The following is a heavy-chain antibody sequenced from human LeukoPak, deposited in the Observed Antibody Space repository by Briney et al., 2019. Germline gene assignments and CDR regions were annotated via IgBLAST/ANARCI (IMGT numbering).Heavy chain of an antibody. V-gene: IGHV3-30*18. D-gene: IGHD3-3*01. CDR1: GFTFSSYA. Sequence: TGGSLRLSCAASGFTFSSYAMSWVRQAPGKGLEWVAVISYDGSNKYYADSVKGRFTISRDNSKNTLYLQMNSLRAEDTAVYYCAKGTAYYDFWSGYYGFDYWGQGTLVTVSS. CDR3: AKGTAYYDFWSGYYGFDY. J-gene: IGHJ4*02. CDR2: ISYDGSNK.